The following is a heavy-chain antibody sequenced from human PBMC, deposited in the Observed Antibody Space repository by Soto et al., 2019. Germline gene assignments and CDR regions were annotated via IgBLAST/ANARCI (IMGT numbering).Heavy chain of an antibody. D-gene: IGHD5-18*01. Sequence: QVQLQESGPGLVKPSETLSLTCTVSGGSISRYYWSWIRQPPGKGLEWIGYIYYSGSTNYNPSLKSRVTISVDTSKNQFSLKLSSVTAADTAVYYCARVDTAMVTGYWGQGTLVTVSS. V-gene: IGHV4-59*01. J-gene: IGHJ4*02. CDR3: ARVDTAMVTGY. CDR1: GGSISRYY. CDR2: IYYSGST.